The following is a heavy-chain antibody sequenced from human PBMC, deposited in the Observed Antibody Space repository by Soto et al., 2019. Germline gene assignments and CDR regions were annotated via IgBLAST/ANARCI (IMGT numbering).Heavy chain of an antibody. Sequence: GESLKISCNGSGYTFTDYWIGWVRRLPGKGLEWMGIIYPGDSDTRYSPSFQGHVTITVDKSTSTAYLQWNTLKASDTAMYYCARHIGNLRYYNYAMEVWGQETTVTVSS. CDR2: IYPGDSDT. V-gene: IGHV5-51*01. CDR1: GYTFTDYW. CDR3: ARHIGNLRYYNYAMEV. D-gene: IGHD3-16*02. J-gene: IGHJ6*02.